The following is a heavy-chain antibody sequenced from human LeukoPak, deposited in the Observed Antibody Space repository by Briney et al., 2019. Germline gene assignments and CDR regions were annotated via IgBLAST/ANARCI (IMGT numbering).Heavy chain of an antibody. CDR2: IKQDGSEK. Sequence: GGSLRLSCAASGFTFGRHWMTWVRQAPGKGLEWVASIKQDGSEKYYVDSVKGRFTISRDNAKNSLYLQMNSLRAEDTAVYYCARDSKPPGYPDYWGQGTLVTVSS. D-gene: IGHD3-9*01. V-gene: IGHV3-7*01. CDR3: ARDSKPPGYPDY. CDR1: GFTFGRHW. J-gene: IGHJ4*02.